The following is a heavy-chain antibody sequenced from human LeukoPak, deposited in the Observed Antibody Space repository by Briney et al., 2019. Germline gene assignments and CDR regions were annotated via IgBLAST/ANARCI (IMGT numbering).Heavy chain of an antibody. V-gene: IGHV3-23*01. CDR2: ISGSGGST. CDR1: GFTFSSYG. Sequence: GGSLRLSCAASGFTFSSYGMSWVRQAPGKGLEWVSAISGSGGSTYYADFVKGRFTISRDNSKNTLYLQMNSLRAEDTAVYYCAVTMVRGVTAFDYWGQGTLVTVSS. CDR3: AVTMVRGVTAFDY. J-gene: IGHJ4*02. D-gene: IGHD3-10*01.